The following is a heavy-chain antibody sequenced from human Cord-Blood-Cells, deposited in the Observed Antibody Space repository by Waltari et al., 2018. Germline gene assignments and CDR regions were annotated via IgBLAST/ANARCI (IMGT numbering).Heavy chain of an antibody. Sequence: EVQLVESGGGLVKPGGSLRLSCAASGCTFSNAWMRCFRQAQGKGLWGVGQLRSKTDGGTTEYAAPMKGRFSISRDDSKNTMYLQMTSRKAEDTAVYYCTTGRDYEGFDYWGQGTLVTVSS. D-gene: IGHD4-17*01. CDR2: LRSKTDGGTT. J-gene: IGHJ4*02. CDR3: TTGRDYEGFDY. CDR1: GCTFSNAW. V-gene: IGHV3-15*01.